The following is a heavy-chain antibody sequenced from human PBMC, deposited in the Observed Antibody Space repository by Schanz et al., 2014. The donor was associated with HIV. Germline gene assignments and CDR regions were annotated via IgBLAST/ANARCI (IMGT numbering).Heavy chain of an antibody. CDR1: GYTFSGYY. D-gene: IGHD1-26*01. J-gene: IGHJ3*02. CDR2: INPNSGGT. CDR3: ARGIVGATPAFDI. Sequence: QVHLVQSGAEVKKPGASVKVSCKASGYTFSGYYIHWVRQAPGQGLEWMGWINPNSGGTNYAQKFQGRVTMTRDTSISTAYMELSRLRSDDTAVYYCARGIVGATPAFDIWGQGTMVTVSS. V-gene: IGHV1-2*02.